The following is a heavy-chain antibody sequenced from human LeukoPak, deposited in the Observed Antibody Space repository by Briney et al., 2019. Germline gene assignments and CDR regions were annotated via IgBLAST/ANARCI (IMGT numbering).Heavy chain of an antibody. Sequence: SETLSLTCTVSGGSISSSSYYWGWIRQPPGKGPEWIGSIYYSGSTYYNPSLKSRVTISVDTSKNQFSLKLSSVTAADTAVYYCARVRGGYYGSGSSSYKNGEFDYWGQGTLVTVSS. CDR3: ARVRGGYYGSGSSSYKNGEFDY. D-gene: IGHD3-10*01. J-gene: IGHJ4*02. V-gene: IGHV4-39*07. CDR1: GGSISSSSYY. CDR2: IYYSGST.